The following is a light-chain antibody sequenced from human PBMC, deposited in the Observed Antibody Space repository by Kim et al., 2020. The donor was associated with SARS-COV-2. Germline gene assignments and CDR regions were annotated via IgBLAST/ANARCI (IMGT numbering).Light chain of an antibody. Sequence: PGQTASITCPGDKLGDKYACWYQQKPGQSPVLVIYQDSKRLSGIPERFSGSNSGNTATLTISGTQAMDEADYYCQAWDSSTANVVFGGGTKLTVL. V-gene: IGLV3-1*01. CDR2: QDS. J-gene: IGLJ2*01. CDR3: QAWDSSTANVV. CDR1: KLGDKY.